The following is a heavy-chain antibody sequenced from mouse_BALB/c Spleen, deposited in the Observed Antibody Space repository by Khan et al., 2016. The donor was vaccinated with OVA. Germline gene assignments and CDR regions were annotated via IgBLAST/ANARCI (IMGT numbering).Heavy chain of an antibody. CDR2: INPSNNYT. CDR3: GREGANYRSDRWFAY. V-gene: IGHV1-4*01. CDR1: GYTFTSYT. D-gene: IGHD2-14*01. J-gene: IGHJ3*01. Sequence: VQLQQSGAELARPGASVKMSCKASGYTFTSYTMHWVRQRPGQALEWIGHINPSNNYTNYNQNFKDKATLIVDKSSSTAYMPLSSLTSEDSAVYYCGREGANYRSDRWFAYWGQGTLFAVSA.